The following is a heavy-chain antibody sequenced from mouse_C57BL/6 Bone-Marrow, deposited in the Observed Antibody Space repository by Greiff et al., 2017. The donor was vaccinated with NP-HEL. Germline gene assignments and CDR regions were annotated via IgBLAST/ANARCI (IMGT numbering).Heavy chain of an antibody. CDR1: GFTFSSYG. V-gene: IGHV5-6*01. D-gene: IGHD2-4*01. CDR3: ASPYDYDVAWFAY. J-gene: IGHJ3*01. Sequence: EVMLVESGGDLVKPGGSLKLSCAASGFTFSSYGMSWVRQTPDKRLEWVATISSGGSYTYYPDSVKGRCTISRGNAKNPLYLQLSSLKSEDTAMSYCASPYDYDVAWFAYWGQGTLVTVSA. CDR2: ISSGGSYT.